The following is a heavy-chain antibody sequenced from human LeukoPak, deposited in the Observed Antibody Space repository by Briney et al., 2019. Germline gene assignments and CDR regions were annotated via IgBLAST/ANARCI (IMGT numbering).Heavy chain of an antibody. V-gene: IGHV5-10-1*01. CDR1: GYTFTSYW. CDR2: IDPTDSYT. J-gene: IGHJ4*02. Sequence: GESLKISCKGSGYTFTSYWIGWVRQMPGKGLEWMGRIDPTDSYTNYSPSFQGHVTISADKSISTAYLQWSSLKASDTAMYYCARPHYYDSSGYYPTPFDYWGQGTLVTVSS. CDR3: ARPHYYDSSGYYPTPFDY. D-gene: IGHD3-22*01.